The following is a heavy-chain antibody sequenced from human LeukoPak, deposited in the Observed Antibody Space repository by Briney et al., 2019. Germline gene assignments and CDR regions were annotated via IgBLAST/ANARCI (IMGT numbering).Heavy chain of an antibody. CDR1: GFTFSNYW. Sequence: GGSLRLSCAASGFTFSNYWMSWARQAPGKGLEWVANIKQDGSEKYYVDSVKGRFTISRDNAKKSLYLQMNSLRAEDTALYYCVRNLAVAGTCFDSWGQGTLVTVSS. CDR2: IKQDGSEK. V-gene: IGHV3-7*03. D-gene: IGHD6-19*01. CDR3: VRNLAVAGTCFDS. J-gene: IGHJ4*02.